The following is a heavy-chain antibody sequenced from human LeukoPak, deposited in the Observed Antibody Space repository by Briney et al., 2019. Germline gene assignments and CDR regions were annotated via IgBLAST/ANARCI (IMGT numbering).Heavy chain of an antibody. CDR3: ARGGRTNYDFWSGYYTYTGPGDY. D-gene: IGHD3-3*01. J-gene: IGHJ4*02. CDR1: GGSISSYY. CDR2: INHSGST. V-gene: IGHV4-34*01. Sequence: PSEALSLTCTVSGGSISSYYWSWIRQPPGKGLEWIGEINHSGSTNYNPSLKSRVTISVDTSKNQFSLKLSSVTAADTAVYYCARGGRTNYDFWSGYYTYTGPGDYWGQGTLVTVSS.